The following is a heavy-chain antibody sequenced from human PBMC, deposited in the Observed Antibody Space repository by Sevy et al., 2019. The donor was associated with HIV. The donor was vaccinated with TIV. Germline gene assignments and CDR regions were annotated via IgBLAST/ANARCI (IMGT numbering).Heavy chain of an antibody. V-gene: IGHV3-9*01. Sequence: GGSLRLSCVASGFTFDDYAMHWVRQAPGKGPEWVSGSSWNSGSIGYAESVKGRFTISRDNAKNSLYLQMNSLRVEATALYYCAKGIGYSNGWYSWFDSWGQGTLVTVSS. D-gene: IGHD6-19*01. CDR3: AKGIGYSNGWYSWFDS. CDR1: GFTFDDYA. J-gene: IGHJ5*01. CDR2: SSWNSGSI.